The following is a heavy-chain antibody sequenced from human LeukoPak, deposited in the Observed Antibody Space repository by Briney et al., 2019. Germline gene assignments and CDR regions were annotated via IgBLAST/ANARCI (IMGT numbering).Heavy chain of an antibody. V-gene: IGHV3-66*01. J-gene: IGHJ4*02. CDR3: TKGTIWLPFDY. D-gene: IGHD5-18*01. Sequence: GGSLRLSCAASGFTVSSKYMCWVRQAPGKGLEWVSVIYSDSSTFYADSVKGRFTISRDISKNTLYLQMNSLRAEDTAVYYCTKGTIWLPFDYWGQGTLVTVSS. CDR2: IYSDSST. CDR1: GFTVSSKY.